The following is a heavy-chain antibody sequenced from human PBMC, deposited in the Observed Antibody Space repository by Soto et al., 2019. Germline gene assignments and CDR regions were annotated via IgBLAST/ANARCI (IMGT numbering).Heavy chain of an antibody. CDR2: IKSKTDGGTT. J-gene: IGHJ4*02. D-gene: IGHD1-26*01. CDR1: GFTFSNAW. V-gene: IGHV3-15*01. CDR3: TTDPSSGSYYEFDY. Sequence: EVQLVESGGGLVKPGGSLRLSCAASGFTFSNAWMSWVRQAPGKGLEWVGRIKSKTDGGTTDYAAPVKGRFTISRXDXXNTLYLQMNSLKTEDTAVYYCTTDPSSGSYYEFDYWGQGTLVTVSS.